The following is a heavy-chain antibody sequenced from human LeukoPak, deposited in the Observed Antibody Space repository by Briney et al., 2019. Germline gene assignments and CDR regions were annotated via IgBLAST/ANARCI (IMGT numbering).Heavy chain of an antibody. CDR2: IYYSRST. Sequence: QTSETLSLTCTVSGRSISSYYWSWIRQPPGKGLEWIGYIYYSRSTNYNPSLKSRVTISVDTSKNQFSLKLSSVTAADTAVCYGAVDYGDYYYYYMDVWGKGTPVTVSS. D-gene: IGHD4-17*01. J-gene: IGHJ6*03. CDR1: GRSISSYY. V-gene: IGHV4-59*01. CDR3: AVDYGDYYYYYMDV.